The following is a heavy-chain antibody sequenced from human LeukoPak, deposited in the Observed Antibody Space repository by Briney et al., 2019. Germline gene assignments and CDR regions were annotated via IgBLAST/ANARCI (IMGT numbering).Heavy chain of an antibody. CDR1: GGSISSSNW. V-gene: IGHV4-4*02. CDR3: ARHLGFVEVAPTFDS. CDR2: IYHSGST. Sequence: PSETLSLTCAVSGGSISSSNWWSWVRQPPGKGLEWIGEIYHSGSTNYNPSLKSRVTISVDKSKNQFSLKLNSVTATDTAVYYCARHLGFVEVAPTFDSWGQGTLVTVSS. D-gene: IGHD6-19*01. J-gene: IGHJ4*02.